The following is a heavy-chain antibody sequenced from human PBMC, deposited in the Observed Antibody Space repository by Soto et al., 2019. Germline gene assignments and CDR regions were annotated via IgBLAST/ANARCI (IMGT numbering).Heavy chain of an antibody. CDR1: GGSISNYC. J-gene: IGHJ5*02. CDR2: MYQTGST. V-gene: IGHV4-59*01. D-gene: IGHD2-21*01. Sequence: PSETLSLTCSVSGGSISNYCWTWIRQPPGKALEWIGYMYQTGSTNYNPSLRSRVTISIDPSKNQFSLKLTSVTAADTAVYYCARGDNSYHWFDPWGQGTLVTVSS. CDR3: ARGDNSYHWFDP.